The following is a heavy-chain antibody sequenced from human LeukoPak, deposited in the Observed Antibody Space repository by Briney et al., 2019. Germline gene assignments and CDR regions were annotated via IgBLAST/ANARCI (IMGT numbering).Heavy chain of an antibody. V-gene: IGHV3-43D*03. CDR2: ISWDGGST. Sequence: PGGSLRLSCAASGFTFDDYAMHWVRQAPGKGLEWVSLISWDGGSTYYADSVKGRFTISRDNSKNSLYLQMNSLRAEDTAVYYCARDGYSGYDRPNFDYWGQGTLVTVSS. CDR3: ARDGYSGYDRPNFDY. CDR1: GFTFDDYA. D-gene: IGHD5-12*01. J-gene: IGHJ4*02.